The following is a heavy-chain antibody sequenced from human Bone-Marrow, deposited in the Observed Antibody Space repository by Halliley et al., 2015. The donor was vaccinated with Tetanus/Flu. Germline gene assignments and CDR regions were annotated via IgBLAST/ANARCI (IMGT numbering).Heavy chain of an antibody. Sequence: TLSLTCTVSGGSVSSGGYYWSWIRQHPGKGLEWIGYIYKSGSTYYSPSLKSQATMSLDTSKNQFSLKLSSVTAADTAVYYCARAMGSVKWFDPWSQGTLVTVSS. CDR2: IYKSGST. V-gene: IGHV4-31*01. D-gene: IGHD2-8*02. J-gene: IGHJ5*02. CDR3: ARAMGSVKWFDP. CDR1: GGSVSSGGYY.